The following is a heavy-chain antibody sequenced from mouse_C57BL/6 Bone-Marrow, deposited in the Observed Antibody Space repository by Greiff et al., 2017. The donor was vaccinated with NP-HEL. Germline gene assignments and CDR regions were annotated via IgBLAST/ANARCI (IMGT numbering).Heavy chain of an antibody. D-gene: IGHD2-10*02. CDR3: AVWYHDAMDY. CDR2: IYPRDGCT. CDR1: GYTFTDYS. J-gene: IGHJ4*01. V-gene: IGHV1-78*01. Sequence: VQLQQSDAELVKPGASVKIYCKASGYTFTDYSIHWMKQRPEQGLEWIGYIYPRDGCTKYNEKFKGKATLTADKSSSTAYMQLNSLTSEDSAVDFCAVWYHDAMDYWGQGTSVTVSS.